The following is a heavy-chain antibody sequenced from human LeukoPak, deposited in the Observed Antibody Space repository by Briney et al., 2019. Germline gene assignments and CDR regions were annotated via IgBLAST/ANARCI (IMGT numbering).Heavy chain of an antibody. CDR2: IYYSGST. D-gene: IGHD4-23*01. V-gene: IGHV4-30-4*08. CDR3: ARVRDDYGGFPFDY. J-gene: IGHJ4*02. Sequence: SETLSLTCTVSGGSISSGDYYWSWIRQPPGKGPEWIGYIYYSGSTYYNPSLKSRVTISVDTSKNQFSLKLSSVTAADTAVYYCARVRDDYGGFPFDYWGQGTLVTVSS. CDR1: GGSISSGDYY.